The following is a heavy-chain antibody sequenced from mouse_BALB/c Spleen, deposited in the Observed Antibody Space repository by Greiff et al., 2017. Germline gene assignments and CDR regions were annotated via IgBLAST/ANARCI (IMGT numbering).Heavy chain of an antibody. V-gene: IGHV1S29*02. D-gene: IGHD2-3*01. Sequence: EVQLQQSGPELVKPGASVKISCKASGYTFTDYNMHWVQQSHGKSLEWIGYIYPYNGGTGYNQKFKSKATLTVDNSSSTAYMELRSLTSEDSAVYYCALIYDGYYGWFAYWGQGTLVTVSA. CDR3: ALIYDGYYGWFAY. CDR1: GYTFTDYN. J-gene: IGHJ3*01. CDR2: IYPYNGGT.